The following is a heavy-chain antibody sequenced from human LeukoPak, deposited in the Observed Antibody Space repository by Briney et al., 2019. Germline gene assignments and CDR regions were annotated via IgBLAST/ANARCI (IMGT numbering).Heavy chain of an antibody. V-gene: IGHV3-23*01. Sequence: GGSLRLSCATSGFPFETNAMSWVRQAPGKSLEWVATIGNTETFYADSVTGRFTISRDNSKNTVNLQMNRLRVEDTAIYYCAKDWIQFNRVFDCFDSWGQGTLVTVSS. CDR3: AKDWIQFNRVFDCFDS. J-gene: IGHJ4*02. D-gene: IGHD5-18*01. CDR2: IGNTET. CDR1: GFPFETNA.